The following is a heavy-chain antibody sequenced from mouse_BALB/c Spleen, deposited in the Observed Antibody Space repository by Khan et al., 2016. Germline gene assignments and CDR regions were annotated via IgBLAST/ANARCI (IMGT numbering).Heavy chain of an antibody. Sequence: QVQLKEPGAELVKPGASGKLSCKASGYTFTSYDINWVRQRPEQGLEWIGRIFPGDGSTKYNEKFKGKATLTTDKSSSTAYMQLSMLTSEDSAVFSCPSSVPYYSGFDYWGQGPTLTLSS. CDR3: PSSVPYYSGFDY. J-gene: IGHJ2*01. V-gene: IGHV1-85*01. CDR1: GYTFTSYD. CDR2: IFPGDGST. D-gene: IGHD1-1*01.